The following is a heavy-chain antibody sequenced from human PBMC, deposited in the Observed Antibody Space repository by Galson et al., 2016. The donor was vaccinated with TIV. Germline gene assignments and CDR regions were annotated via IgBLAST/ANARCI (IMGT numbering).Heavy chain of an antibody. Sequence: SLRLSCAASEFTFSAYAMHWVRQAPGKGPEWVAIISYDASNKYYADSVKGRFTISRDNSKYTLYLQMNSLRADDTAMYFCAKDRFYCSFSSGHGPFDDWGQGALVTVSS. CDR1: EFTFSAYA. J-gene: IGHJ4*02. CDR2: ISYDASNK. CDR3: AKDRFYCSFSSGHGPFDD. D-gene: IGHD6-25*01. V-gene: IGHV3-30*07.